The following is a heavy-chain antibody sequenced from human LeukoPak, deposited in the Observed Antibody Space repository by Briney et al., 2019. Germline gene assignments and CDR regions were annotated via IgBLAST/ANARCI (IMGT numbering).Heavy chain of an antibody. Sequence: GSLRLSCAASGFTFDDYAMHWVRQAPGKGLEWIGSIYHSGSTYYNPSLKSRVTISVDTSKNQFSLKLSSVTAADTAVYYCARDGGIAAHNWFDPWGQGTLVTVSS. V-gene: IGHV4-38-2*02. CDR3: ARDGGIAAHNWFDP. CDR1: GFTFDDYA. CDR2: IYHSGST. D-gene: IGHD6-13*01. J-gene: IGHJ5*02.